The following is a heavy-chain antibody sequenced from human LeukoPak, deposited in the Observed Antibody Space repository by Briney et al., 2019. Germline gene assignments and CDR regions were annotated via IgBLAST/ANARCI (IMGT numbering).Heavy chain of an antibody. CDR2: ISGSGGST. D-gene: IGHD3-22*01. CDR1: GFTFSSYA. CDR3: AKKWQNDSSGYYGPDYYFDY. Sequence: PGGSLRLSCAASGFTFSSYAMSWVRQAPGKGLEWVSAISGSGGSTYYADSVKGRFTISRDNSKNTLYLQMNSLRAEDTAVYYCAKKWQNDSSGYYGPDYYFDYWGQGTLVTVSS. V-gene: IGHV3-23*01. J-gene: IGHJ4*02.